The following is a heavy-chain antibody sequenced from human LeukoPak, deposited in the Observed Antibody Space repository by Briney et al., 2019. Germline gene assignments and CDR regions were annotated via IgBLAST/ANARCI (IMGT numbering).Heavy chain of an antibody. D-gene: IGHD3-10*01. CDR1: GFTFDAYW. CDR3: TRGFREGFDV. CDR2: INTHGTTI. J-gene: IGHJ3*01. Sequence: GGSLRLSCAASGFTFDAYWIHWVRQAPGEELVWVSRINTHGTTISYADSVEGRFTISRDNTKNTVYPQMNNLRSDDTSLYYCTRGFREGFDVWGHGTMVTVSS. V-gene: IGHV3-74*01.